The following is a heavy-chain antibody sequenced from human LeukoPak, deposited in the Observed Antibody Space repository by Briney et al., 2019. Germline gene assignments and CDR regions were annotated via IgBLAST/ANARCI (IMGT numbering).Heavy chain of an antibody. CDR2: LYHSGTT. Sequence: SETLSLTCTVSGYSISSGYFWGWIRQPPGKGLEWIGSLYHSGTTYYNPSLKSRVTISVDTSKNPFTLKLSSVTAADTAVYFCTRDPDYWGQGALVTVSS. V-gene: IGHV4-38-2*02. CDR3: TRDPDY. CDR1: GYSISSGYF. J-gene: IGHJ4*02.